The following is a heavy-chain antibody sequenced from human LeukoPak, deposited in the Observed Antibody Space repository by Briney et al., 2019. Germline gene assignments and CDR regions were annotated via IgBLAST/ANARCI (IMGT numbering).Heavy chain of an antibody. CDR1: GNTFNNYG. J-gene: IGHJ6*03. D-gene: IGHD4-17*01. Sequence: ASVKVSCKASGNTFNNYGITWVRQVPGQGLEWMGWISAYSGNTKYAQMLQGRVTMTTDTSTSTAYMELRSLRSDDTAVYYCASGQTVMPPRGYYMDVWGKGTTVTVSS. CDR2: ISAYSGNT. CDR3: ASGQTVMPPRGYYMDV. V-gene: IGHV1-18*01.